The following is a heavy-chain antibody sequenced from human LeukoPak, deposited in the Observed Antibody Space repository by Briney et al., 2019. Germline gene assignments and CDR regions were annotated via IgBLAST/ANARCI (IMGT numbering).Heavy chain of an antibody. CDR3: ARVSDGSGSYPNWFDP. Sequence: GGSLRLSCAASGFTFSSSWMSWVRQAPGKGLEWVAIIKGDGSEKYYVDSVKGRFTISRDNAENSLYLQMNSLRAEDTAVYYCARVSDGSGSYPNWFDPWGQGTLVTVSS. J-gene: IGHJ5*02. V-gene: IGHV3-7*02. D-gene: IGHD3-10*01. CDR1: GFTFSSSW. CDR2: IKGDGSEK.